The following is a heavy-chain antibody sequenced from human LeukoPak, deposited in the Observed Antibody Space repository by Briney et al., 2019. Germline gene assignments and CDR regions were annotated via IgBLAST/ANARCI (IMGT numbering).Heavy chain of an antibody. Sequence: PGGCLRLSCAASGFTFSSYGMHWVRQAPGKGLEWVAVISYDGSNKYYADSVKGRFTISRDNSKNTLYLQMNSLRAEDTAVYYCAKGFGWFGELVLGDAFDIWGQGTMVTVSS. D-gene: IGHD3-10*01. CDR2: ISYDGSNK. CDR1: GFTFSSYG. CDR3: AKGFGWFGELVLGDAFDI. J-gene: IGHJ3*02. V-gene: IGHV3-30*18.